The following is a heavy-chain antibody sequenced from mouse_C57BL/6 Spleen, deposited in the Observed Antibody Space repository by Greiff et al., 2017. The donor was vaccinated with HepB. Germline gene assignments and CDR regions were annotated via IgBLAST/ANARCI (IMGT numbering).Heavy chain of an antibody. Sequence: VQLQQSGPELVKPGASVKISCKASGYAFSSSWMNWVKQRPGKGLEWIGRIYPGDGDTNYNGKFKGKATLTADKSSSTAYMQLSSLTSADSAVYFCARSGGGTDYYAMDYWGQGTSVTVSS. CDR2: IYPGDGDT. V-gene: IGHV1-82*01. D-gene: IGHD4-1*01. CDR3: ARSGGGTDYYAMDY. CDR1: GYAFSSSW. J-gene: IGHJ4*01.